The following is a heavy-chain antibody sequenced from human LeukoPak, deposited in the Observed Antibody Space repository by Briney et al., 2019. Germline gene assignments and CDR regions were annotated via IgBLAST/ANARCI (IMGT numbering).Heavy chain of an antibody. CDR3: ARQTGSGLFILP. V-gene: IGHV4-39*01. D-gene: IGHD3/OR15-3a*01. J-gene: IGHJ4*02. CDR1: GGSISSRPFS. Sequence: SETLSLTCSVSGGSISSRPFSWGWIRQPPGKGLDWIGSIYYSGSTYYNPSLKSRVTISVDTSKNQFSLKLNSVTAADTAVYYCARQTGSGLFILPGGQGTLVTVSS. CDR2: IYYSGST.